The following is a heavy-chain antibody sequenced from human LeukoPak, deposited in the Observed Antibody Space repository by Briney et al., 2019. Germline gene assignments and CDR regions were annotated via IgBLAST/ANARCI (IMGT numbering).Heavy chain of an antibody. CDR1: GFTFSSYS. J-gene: IGHJ4*02. D-gene: IGHD6-19*01. CDR3: ARDLLPVVAGNGLFDY. CDR2: ITGSISSI. V-gene: IGHV3-48*01. Sequence: PGGSLRLSCVASGFTFSSYSMNWVRQAPGKGLEWVSYITGSISSIHYADSVKGRFTISRDNAKNSVYLQMNSLRAEDMAVYYCARDLLPVVAGNGLFDYWGQGTLVTVSS.